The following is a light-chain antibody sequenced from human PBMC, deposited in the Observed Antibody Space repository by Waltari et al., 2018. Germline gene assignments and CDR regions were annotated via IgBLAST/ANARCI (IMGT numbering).Light chain of an antibody. Sequence: QSALTQPASVSGSPGQSITISCTGTTRDVAGFIYVPWYQQHPGKAPKLMIHDVSIRPSGVSNRFSGSKSGNTASLTISGLQADDEAEYYCSSYTSSSTPLFGGGTKLTVL. V-gene: IGLV2-14*03. CDR2: DVS. CDR1: TRDVAGFIY. CDR3: SSYTSSSTPL. J-gene: IGLJ2*01.